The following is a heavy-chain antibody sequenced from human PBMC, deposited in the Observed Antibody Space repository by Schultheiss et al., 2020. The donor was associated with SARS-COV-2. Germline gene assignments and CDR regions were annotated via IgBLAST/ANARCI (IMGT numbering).Heavy chain of an antibody. D-gene: IGHD3-9*01. Sequence: ASVKVSCKASGYTFTSYDINWVRQATGQGLEWMGWMNPNSGNTGYAQKFQGRVTITADESTSTAYMELSSLRSEDTAVYYCARTPLRYFDWLSDWGQGTLVTVSS. V-gene: IGHV1-8*01. CDR2: MNPNSGNT. CDR3: ARTPLRYFDWLSD. J-gene: IGHJ4*02. CDR1: GYTFTSYD.